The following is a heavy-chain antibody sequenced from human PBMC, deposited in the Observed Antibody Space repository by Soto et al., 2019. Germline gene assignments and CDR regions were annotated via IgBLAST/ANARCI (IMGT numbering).Heavy chain of an antibody. V-gene: IGHV3-30*18. D-gene: IGHD1-1*01. CDR2: MSFDGRNK. J-gene: IGHJ6*02. Sequence: GGSLRLSCAASGFTFRSYGMHWVRQAPGKGLEWVALMSFDGRNKYYAGSVRGRFTISSDNSKSTLYLQMDILRPEDTAVYYCAKEFGWELQLSHPCYNCGMDVWGQGTTVTVSS. CDR1: GFTFRSYG. CDR3: AKEFGWELQLSHPCYNCGMDV.